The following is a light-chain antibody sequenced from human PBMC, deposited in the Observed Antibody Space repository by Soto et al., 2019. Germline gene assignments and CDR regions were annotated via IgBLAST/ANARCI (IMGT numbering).Light chain of an antibody. CDR3: QQYNDWPLT. CDR2: GAF. J-gene: IGKJ4*01. V-gene: IGKV3-15*01. CDR1: QSVSSD. Sequence: EIVMTQSPATLSMFPGERATLSCRASQSVSSDLGWYQQKPGQAPRLLIHGAFIRAAGVPARFNGSGSGTEFTLTISSLQSEDSAVYYCQQYNDWPLTFGGGTKVEIQ.